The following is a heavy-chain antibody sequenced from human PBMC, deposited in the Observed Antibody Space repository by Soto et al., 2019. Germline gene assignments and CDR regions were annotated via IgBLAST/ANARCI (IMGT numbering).Heavy chain of an antibody. CDR2: INRDGTST. CDR3: ACSFRDY. Sequence: EVLLVESGGGLVQPGGSLRLSCAASGFTFNNYWMHWVRQVPGKGLEWVSRINRDGTSTAHADSVTGRFTVSRDNAKNTLYLQMKSLRAEDTAIYYCACSFRDYWGRGTLVTVSS. J-gene: IGHJ4*02. CDR1: GFTFNNYW. V-gene: IGHV3-74*01. D-gene: IGHD3-10*01.